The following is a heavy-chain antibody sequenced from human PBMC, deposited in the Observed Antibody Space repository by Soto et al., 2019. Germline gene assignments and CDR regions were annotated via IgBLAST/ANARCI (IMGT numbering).Heavy chain of an antibody. D-gene: IGHD2-2*01. CDR3: ARIGNPDASLYFDY. CDR2: TYHTGST. J-gene: IGHJ4*02. Sequence: QVQLQESGPGLVKPSQTLSLTCTVSGGSISVGVYYWNWIRQLPGKGPEWIGYTYHTGSTYYNPSLESRVTISVDPYKNQFSLRLSSVTAADSAVYYCARIGNPDASLYFDYWGQGTLVTVSS. CDR1: GGSISVGVYY. V-gene: IGHV4-31*03.